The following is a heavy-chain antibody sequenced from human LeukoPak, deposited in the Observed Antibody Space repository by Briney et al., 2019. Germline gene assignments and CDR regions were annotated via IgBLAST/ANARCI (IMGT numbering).Heavy chain of an antibody. CDR1: GFTFSRYS. CDR2: ITMSSTYL. V-gene: IGHV3-21*01. J-gene: IGHJ5*02. Sequence: GGSLRLSCAASGFTFSRYSMNWVRQAPGKGLEWVSYITMSSTYLFYADSVKGRFTISRDNAKHSLYLQMNSLRAEDTAVYYCARDLEQALFDLWGQGTLVTLSS. CDR3: ARDLEQALFDL.